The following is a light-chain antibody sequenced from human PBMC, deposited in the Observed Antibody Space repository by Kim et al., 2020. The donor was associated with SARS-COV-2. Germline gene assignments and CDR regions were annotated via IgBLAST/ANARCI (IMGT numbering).Light chain of an antibody. Sequence: LSPGQTASITCSGDKLGDKYACWYQQKPGQSPVLVIYQDSKRPSGIPARFSGSNSGNTAPLTISGTQAMDEADYDCQAWDSSTVVFGGGTQLTVL. J-gene: IGLJ2*01. CDR3: QAWDSSTVV. CDR1: KLGDKY. V-gene: IGLV3-1*01. CDR2: QDS.